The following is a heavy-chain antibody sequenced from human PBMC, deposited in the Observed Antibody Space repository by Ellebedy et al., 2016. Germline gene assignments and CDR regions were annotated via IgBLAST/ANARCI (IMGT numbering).Heavy chain of an antibody. V-gene: IGHV1-69*13. J-gene: IGHJ4*02. Sequence: SVKVSXKASGYTFTSYGISWVRQAPGQGLEWMGGIIPIFGTANYAQKFQGRVTITADESTSTAYMELSSLRSEDTAVYYCARVMVEDYGDSYFDYWGQGTLVTVSS. CDR2: IIPIFGTA. CDR1: GYTFTSYG. CDR3: ARVMVEDYGDSYFDY. D-gene: IGHD4-17*01.